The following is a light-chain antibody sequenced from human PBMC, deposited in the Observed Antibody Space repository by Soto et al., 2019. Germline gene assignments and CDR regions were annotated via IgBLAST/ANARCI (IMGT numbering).Light chain of an antibody. CDR3: AAWDDSLNGFV. J-gene: IGLJ1*01. Sequence: QSVLTQPPSASGTPGQRVTISCSGSASNIGSVTVNWYQQLPGTAPKLLIYSNNQRPSGVPDRFSGSKSGTLASLAISGLQSEDEADYYCAAWDDSLNGFVFGTGTKLTVL. CDR2: SNN. CDR1: ASNIGSVT. V-gene: IGLV1-44*01.